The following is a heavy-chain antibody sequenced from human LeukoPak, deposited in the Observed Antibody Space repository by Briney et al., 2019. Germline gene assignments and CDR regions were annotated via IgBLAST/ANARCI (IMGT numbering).Heavy chain of an antibody. CDR3: ARDKYSTLPYYFDY. D-gene: IGHD6-13*01. J-gene: IGHJ4*02. CDR2: IKRDGSEK. V-gene: IGHV3-7*01. CDR1: RFTFSDYW. Sequence: GGSLRLSCAASRFTFSDYWMSWVRQAPGKGLEWVANIKRDGSEKYYVDSVKGRFTISRDNAKNSLYLQMNSLRAEDTAVYYCARDKYSTLPYYFDYWGQGTLVTVSS.